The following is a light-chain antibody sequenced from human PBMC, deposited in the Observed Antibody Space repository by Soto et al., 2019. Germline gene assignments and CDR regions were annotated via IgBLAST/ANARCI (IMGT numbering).Light chain of an antibody. V-gene: IGKV3-15*01. Sequence: EIVLTQSPGTLSLPPGERATLSCRASQSVGSSYLAWYQQKPGQAPRLLIYGASTRATGIPARFSGSGSGTEFTLTISSLQSEDFAVYYCQQYNNWPPTYTFGQGTKVDIK. CDR2: GAS. CDR3: QQYNNWPPTYT. CDR1: QSVGSSY. J-gene: IGKJ2*01.